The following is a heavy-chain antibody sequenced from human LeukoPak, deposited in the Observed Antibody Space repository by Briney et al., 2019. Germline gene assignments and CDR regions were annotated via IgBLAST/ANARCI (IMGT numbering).Heavy chain of an antibody. Sequence: PSETLSLTCTVSGGSINSYYWSWIRQPPGKGLEWIGYIYYSGSTNYNPSLKSRVTISVHTSKNQFSLKLSSVTAADTAVYYCARLTGYSSESWFDPWGQGTLVTVSS. V-gene: IGHV4-59*01. CDR1: GGSINSYY. D-gene: IGHD3-9*01. CDR3: ARLTGYSSESWFDP. J-gene: IGHJ5*02. CDR2: IYYSGST.